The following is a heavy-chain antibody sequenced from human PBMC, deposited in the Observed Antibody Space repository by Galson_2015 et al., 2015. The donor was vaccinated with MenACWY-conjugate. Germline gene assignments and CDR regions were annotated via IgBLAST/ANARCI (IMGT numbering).Heavy chain of an antibody. CDR2: IYWDDDK. CDR3: AHRRMVEFDF. J-gene: IGHJ4*02. CDR1: GFSLSTSGVG. V-gene: IGHV2-5*02. D-gene: IGHD2-15*01. Sequence: PALVKPTQPLTLTCTFSGFSLSTSGVGVGWIRQPPGKALEWLALIYWDDDKRYSPSLKSRLTITRDTPKNQVVLTMANLDPVDTATYYCAHRRMVEFDFWGQGTLVTVSS.